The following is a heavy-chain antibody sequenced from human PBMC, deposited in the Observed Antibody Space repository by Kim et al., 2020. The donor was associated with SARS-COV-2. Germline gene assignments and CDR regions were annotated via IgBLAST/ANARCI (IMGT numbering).Heavy chain of an antibody. CDR2: ISYDGSIE. J-gene: IGHJ4*02. CDR3: ARDEYYFGSGTHY. V-gene: IGHV3-30*04. D-gene: IGHD3-10*01. Sequence: GGSLRLSCAASGFTFTNYAFHWVRQAPGKGLEWVALISYDGSIEYYVDSVEGRFTISRDNSENTLYLQMNNLRAEDTAVYYCARDEYYFGSGTHYWGQGTLVTVSS. CDR1: GFTFTNYA.